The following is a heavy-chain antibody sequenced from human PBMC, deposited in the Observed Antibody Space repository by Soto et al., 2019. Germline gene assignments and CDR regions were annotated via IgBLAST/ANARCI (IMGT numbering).Heavy chain of an antibody. J-gene: IGHJ4*02. CDR3: ARKVLWLDFDY. V-gene: IGHV1-18*01. D-gene: IGHD3-10*01. CDR2: IKTYYGNT. Sequence: QVQLVQSGAEVKKPGASVKVSCKTSGYIFTSFGIRWVRQAPGQGLEWMGWIKTYYGNTNYAQRFQGRVTMTTDTSTSTAYLELRSLRSDDTAVYYCARKVLWLDFDYWGQGTLVTFSP. CDR1: GYIFTSFG.